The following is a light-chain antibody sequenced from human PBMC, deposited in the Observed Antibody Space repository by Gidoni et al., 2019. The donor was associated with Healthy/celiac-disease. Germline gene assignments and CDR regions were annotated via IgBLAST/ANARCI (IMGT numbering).Light chain of an antibody. CDR1: SSDIGGYNY. CDR3: SSYTCTSAVV. Sequence: QSAPTQPASGSGSPGQSITSSCTATSSDIGGYNYVTWYQQHPGKAPKLMIYDVSNRPSGVSNRFSGSKAGNTASLTISRLQAEDEADYYCSSYTCTSAVVFGGGTKLTV. J-gene: IGLJ2*01. CDR2: DVS. V-gene: IGLV2-14*03.